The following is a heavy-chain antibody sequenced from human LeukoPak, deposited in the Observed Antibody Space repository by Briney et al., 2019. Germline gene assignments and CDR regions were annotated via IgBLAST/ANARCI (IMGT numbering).Heavy chain of an antibody. CDR3: ARSQDVDVVTTHRPFDI. D-gene: IGHD5-12*01. CDR1: GGSISSTNW. Sequence: PSETLSLTCAVSGGSISSTNWWNWVRQPPGKGLEWIGEIYPSGSTYYNPSLKSRVTISVDKSKNQFSLKLSSVAAADTALYYCARSQDVDVVTTHRPFDIWGQGTVVTVSS. CDR2: IYPSGST. J-gene: IGHJ3*02. V-gene: IGHV4-4*02.